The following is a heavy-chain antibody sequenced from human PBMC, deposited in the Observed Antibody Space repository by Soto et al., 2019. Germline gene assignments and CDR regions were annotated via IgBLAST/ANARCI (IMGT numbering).Heavy chain of an antibody. J-gene: IGHJ4*02. V-gene: IGHV3-33*01. Sequence: GGSLRLSCAASGFTFSSYGMHWVRQAPGKGLEWVAVIWYDGSNKYYADSVKGRFTISRDNSKNTLYLQMNSLRAEDTAVYYCARDTAYYYGSGTFDYWGQGTLVTVSS. CDR3: ARDTAYYYGSGTFDY. D-gene: IGHD3-10*01. CDR1: GFTFSSYG. CDR2: IWYDGSNK.